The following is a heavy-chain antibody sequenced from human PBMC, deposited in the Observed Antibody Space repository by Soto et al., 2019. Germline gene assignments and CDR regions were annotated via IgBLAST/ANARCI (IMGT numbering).Heavy chain of an antibody. J-gene: IGHJ6*03. D-gene: IGHD3-9*01. CDR2: IRSKAYGGTT. V-gene: IGHV3-49*03. CDR1: GVTFVDYA. CDR3: TRGILTGPSGHYYYMDV. Sequence: PGGFLRLSCTASGVTFVDYAMSWFRQAPGKGLEWVGFIRSKAYGGTTEYAASVKGRFTISRDDSKSIAYLQMNSLKTEDTAVYYCTRGILTGPSGHYYYMDVWGKGTTVTVSS.